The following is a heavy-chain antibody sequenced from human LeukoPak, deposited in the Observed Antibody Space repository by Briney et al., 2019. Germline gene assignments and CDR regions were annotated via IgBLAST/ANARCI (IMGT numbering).Heavy chain of an antibody. J-gene: IGHJ6*02. V-gene: IGHV4-30-2*01. CDR2: IYHSGST. Sequence: PSQTLSLTCAVSGGSISSGGYSWSWIRQPPGKGLEWIGYIYHSGSTNYNPSLKSRVTISVDKSKNQFSLKLSSVTAADTAVYYCARDRRVGATVGSSGYYGMDVWGQGTTVTVSS. D-gene: IGHD1-26*01. CDR1: GGSISSGGYS. CDR3: ARDRRVGATVGSSGYYGMDV.